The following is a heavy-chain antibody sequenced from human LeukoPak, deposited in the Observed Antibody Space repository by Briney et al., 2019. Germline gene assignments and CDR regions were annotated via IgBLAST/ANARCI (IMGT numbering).Heavy chain of an antibody. V-gene: IGHV3-48*02. CDR1: GFTFRRYS. Sequence: GGSLRLSCAASGFTFRRYSMNWVRQAPGKGLEGVSYIINTGTAIYYADSVKGRFTISRDNAKNSLYLEMNSLRDEDTAVYYCARDVPNSSAGPFDIWGQGTKVTVSS. CDR3: ARDVPNSSAGPFDI. J-gene: IGHJ3*02. D-gene: IGHD3-22*01. CDR2: IINTGTAI.